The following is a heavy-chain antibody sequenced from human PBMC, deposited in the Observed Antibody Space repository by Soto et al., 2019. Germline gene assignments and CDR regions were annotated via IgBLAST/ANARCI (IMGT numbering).Heavy chain of an antibody. CDR2: IYSGGST. CDR3: ARFLLSPSGYYFDY. J-gene: IGHJ4*02. Sequence: GGSLRLSCAASGFTVSSNYMSWVRQAPGKGLEWVSVIYSGGSTYYADSVKGRFTISRDNSKNTLYLQMNSLRAEDTAVYYCARFLLSPSGYYFDYWGQGTLVTVSS. CDR1: GFTVSSNY. D-gene: IGHD6-19*01. V-gene: IGHV3-66*01.